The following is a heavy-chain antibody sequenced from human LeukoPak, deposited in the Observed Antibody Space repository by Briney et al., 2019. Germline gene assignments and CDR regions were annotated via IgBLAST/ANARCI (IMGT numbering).Heavy chain of an antibody. CDR3: ARAGYSGSYSDAFDI. CDR2: IYYSGST. D-gene: IGHD1-26*01. CDR1: GGSISSYY. J-gene: IGHJ3*02. V-gene: IGHV4-59*01. Sequence: TSETLSLTCTVSGGSISSYYWSWIRQPPGKGLEWIGYIYYSGSTNYNPSLKSRVTISVDTSKNQFSLKLSSVTAADTAVYYCARAGYSGSYSDAFDIWGQGTMVTVSS.